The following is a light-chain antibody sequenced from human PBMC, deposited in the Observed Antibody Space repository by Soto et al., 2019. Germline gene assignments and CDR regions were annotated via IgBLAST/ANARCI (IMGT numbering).Light chain of an antibody. CDR1: QSVSSSY. Sequence: EIVMTQSPATLSVSPGERATLYCSASQSVSSSYLAWYQQKPGQAPRLLIYGASSRATGIPDRFSGSGSGTDFTLTISRLEPEDFAVYYCHQRQSWPRTFGQGTKVDI. J-gene: IGKJ1*01. CDR2: GAS. CDR3: HQRQSWPRT. V-gene: IGKV3D-20*02.